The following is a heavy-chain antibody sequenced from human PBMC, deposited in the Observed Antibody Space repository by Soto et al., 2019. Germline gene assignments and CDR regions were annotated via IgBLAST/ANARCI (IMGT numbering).Heavy chain of an antibody. V-gene: IGHV3-13*01. D-gene: IGHD4-17*01. CDR2: IGTAGDT. CDR3: ARTTDYGDDWYFDL. J-gene: IGHJ2*01. CDR1: GFTFSSYD. Sequence: VQLVESGGGLVQPGGSLRLSCAASGFTFSSYDMHWVRQATGKGLEWVSAIGTAGDTYYPGSVKGRFTISRENAKNSLYLQMNSLRAGDTAVYYCARTTDYGDDWYFDLWGRGTLVTVSS.